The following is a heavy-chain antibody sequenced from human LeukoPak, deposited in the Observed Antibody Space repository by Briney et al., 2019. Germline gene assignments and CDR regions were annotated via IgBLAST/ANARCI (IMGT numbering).Heavy chain of an antibody. J-gene: IGHJ4*02. V-gene: IGHV3-73*01. CDR2: IRSKANSYAT. D-gene: IGHD6-13*01. Sequence: GGSLRLSCAASGFTFSGSAMHWVRQASGKRLEWVGRIRSKANSYATAYAASVKGRFTISRDDSKNTAYLQMNSLKTEDTAVYYCTRQFSSPFDYWGQGTLVTVSS. CDR3: TRQFSSPFDY. CDR1: GFTFSGSA.